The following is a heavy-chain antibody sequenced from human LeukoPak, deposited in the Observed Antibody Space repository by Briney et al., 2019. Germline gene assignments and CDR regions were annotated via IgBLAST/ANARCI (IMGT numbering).Heavy chain of an antibody. CDR2: IYNSGST. CDR1: GGSICSLY. V-gene: IGHV4-59*08. J-gene: IGHJ3*01. Sequence: SETLSLTCTVSGGSICSLYWGWIRQPPGKGLEWIGYIYNSGSTNYNPSLKSRVTISLDTSKNQFSLHLTSVTAADTAVYFCARDDYGVFDAFDVWGQGTVVTVSS. CDR3: ARDDYGVFDAFDV. D-gene: IGHD3-16*01.